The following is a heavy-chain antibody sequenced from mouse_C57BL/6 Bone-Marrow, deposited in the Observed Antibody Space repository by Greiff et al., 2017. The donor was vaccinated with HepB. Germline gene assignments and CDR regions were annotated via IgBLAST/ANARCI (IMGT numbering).Heavy chain of an antibody. Sequence: VKLQQPGAELVKPGASVKLSCKASGYTFTSYWMHWVKQRPGRGLEWIGRIDPNSGGTKYNEKFKSKATLTVDKPSSTAYMQLSSLTSEDSAVYYCARSRQIYYYASGAMDYWGQGTSVTVSS. CDR1: GYTFTSYW. J-gene: IGHJ4*01. V-gene: IGHV1-72*01. CDR3: ARSRQIYYYASGAMDY. D-gene: IGHD1-1*01. CDR2: IDPNSGGT.